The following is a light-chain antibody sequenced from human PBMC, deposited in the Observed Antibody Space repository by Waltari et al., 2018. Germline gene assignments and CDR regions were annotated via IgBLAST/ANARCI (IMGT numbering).Light chain of an antibody. CDR1: PNLICSF. CDR2: GAS. J-gene: IGKJ2*01. CDR3: QQSGNSRYT. Sequence: EIVLTQSPGTLSLSPGERAPLSCRANPNLICSFLAWYQQKPGQAPRLLIYGASNRATGIPDRFSGSGSGTDFTLTISRLEPEDFAVYYCQQSGNSRYTFGQGTKLEV. V-gene: IGKV3-20*01.